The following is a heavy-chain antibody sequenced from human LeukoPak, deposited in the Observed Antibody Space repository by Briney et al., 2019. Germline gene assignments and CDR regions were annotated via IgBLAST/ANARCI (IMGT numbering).Heavy chain of an antibody. CDR3: ARDPVVVPAAISLDAFDI. V-gene: IGHV1-18*01. CDR1: GYTFTSYG. D-gene: IGHD2-2*02. J-gene: IGHJ3*02. CDR2: ISAYNGNT. Sequence: ASVKVSCKASGYTFTSYGISWVRQAPGQGLEWMGWISAYNGNTNYAQKLQGRVTMTTDTSTSTAYMELRSLRSDDTAVYYCARDPVVVPAAISLDAFDIWGQGTMVTVSS.